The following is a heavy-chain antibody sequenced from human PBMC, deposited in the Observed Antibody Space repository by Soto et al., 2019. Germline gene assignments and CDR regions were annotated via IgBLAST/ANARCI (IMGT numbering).Heavy chain of an antibody. CDR1: GFTFNSYG. D-gene: IGHD6-19*01. CDR3: AGGTGWSNWYFDL. Sequence: QVQLVESGGGVVQPGKSLRLSCAGTGFTFNSYGMHWVRQAPGKGLEWVAVIWYDGYNKYYADSVKGRFAISRDNSKNTVYLDMNSLRAEETAVYYCAGGTGWSNWYFDLWGRGTLVTVSS. CDR2: IWYDGYNK. V-gene: IGHV3-33*01. J-gene: IGHJ2*01.